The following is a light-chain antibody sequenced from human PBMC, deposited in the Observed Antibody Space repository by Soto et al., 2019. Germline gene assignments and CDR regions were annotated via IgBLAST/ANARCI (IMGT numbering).Light chain of an antibody. V-gene: IGKV3-11*01. Sequence: EIVLTQSPATLSLSPGERASLSCRASQSVSSYLAWYQQKPGQAPRLLIYDASNRATGIPARFSGSGSGTDFTLTISSLEPEDFAVYYCQQYERWPPLTFGGGTKVDIK. J-gene: IGKJ4*01. CDR1: QSVSSY. CDR3: QQYERWPPLT. CDR2: DAS.